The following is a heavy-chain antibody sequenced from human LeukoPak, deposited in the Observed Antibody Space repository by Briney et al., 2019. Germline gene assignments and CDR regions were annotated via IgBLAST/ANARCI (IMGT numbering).Heavy chain of an antibody. D-gene: IGHD1-26*01. V-gene: IGHV4-59*11. CDR1: GGSISSHY. Sequence: PSETLSLTCTVSGGSISSHYWSWIRQPPGKGLEWIGYIYYSGSTNYNPSLKSRVTISVDTSKNQFPLKLSSVTAADTAVYYCARTSGSYRFDPWGQGTLVTVSS. CDR3: ARTSGSYRFDP. J-gene: IGHJ5*02. CDR2: IYYSGST.